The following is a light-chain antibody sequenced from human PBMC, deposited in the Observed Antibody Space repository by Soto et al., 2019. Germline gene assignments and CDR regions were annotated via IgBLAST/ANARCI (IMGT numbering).Light chain of an antibody. Sequence: DIQMTQSPSSLSASVGDRVTITCRASQDISDYLAWYRQKPGKVPKLLIYDTSTLQSGVPSRFSGSGSGTDFTLIISSLQPEDVATYYCQKYNNAPRTFGQGTKVEIK. CDR1: QDISDY. J-gene: IGKJ1*01. V-gene: IGKV1-27*01. CDR2: DTS. CDR3: QKYNNAPRT.